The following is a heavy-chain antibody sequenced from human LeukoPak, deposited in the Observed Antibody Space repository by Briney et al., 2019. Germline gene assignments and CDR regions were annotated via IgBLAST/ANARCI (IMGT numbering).Heavy chain of an antibody. V-gene: IGHV1-2*02. Sequence: ASVKVSCKPSGYTFTGYYMHWVRQAHGQGLEWMGWINPNSGGTNYAQKFQGRVTMTRDTAISTAYMELSRLRTDDTAVDYCARRSIAALRFDYWGQGTLVTVSS. CDR3: ARRSIAALRFDY. CDR1: GYTFTGYY. D-gene: IGHD6-6*01. CDR2: INPNSGGT. J-gene: IGHJ4*02.